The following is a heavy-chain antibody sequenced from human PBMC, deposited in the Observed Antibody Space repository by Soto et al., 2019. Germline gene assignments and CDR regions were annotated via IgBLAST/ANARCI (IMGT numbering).Heavy chain of an antibody. V-gene: IGHV3-48*01. CDR1: GFTFSSYS. CDR3: AREGDFWSGYSAQFDY. D-gene: IGHD3-3*01. CDR2: ISSSSSTI. Sequence: GGSLRLSCAASGFTFSSYSMNWVRQAPGKGLEWVSYISSSSSTIYYADSVKGRFTISRDNAKNSLYLQMNSLRAEDTAVYYCAREGDFWSGYSAQFDYWGQGTLVTVSS. J-gene: IGHJ4*02.